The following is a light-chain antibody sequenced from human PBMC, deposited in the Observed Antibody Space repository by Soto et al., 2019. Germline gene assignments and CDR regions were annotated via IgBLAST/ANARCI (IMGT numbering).Light chain of an antibody. CDR2: DAY. Sequence: DIQMTQSPSTLSASVGDRVTITCRDSQSISSGLAWYKQKPGKAPKLLIYDAYSLESGVPSRFSGSGSETEYTLTISSLQPDDFATDYSQQLRGTFGQGTKMEIK. V-gene: IGKV1-5*01. J-gene: IGKJ1*01. CDR1: QSISSG. CDR3: QQLRGT.